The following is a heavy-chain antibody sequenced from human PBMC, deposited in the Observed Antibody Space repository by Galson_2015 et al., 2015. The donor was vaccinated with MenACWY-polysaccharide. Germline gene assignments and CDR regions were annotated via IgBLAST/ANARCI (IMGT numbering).Heavy chain of an antibody. CDR2: IYWAGDE. CDR3: VHSHWLQENYCDP. V-gene: IGHV2-5*02. CDR1: GFSLSDIGEG. D-gene: IGHD5-24*01. J-gene: IGHJ5*02. Sequence: PALVKPTQTLTLTCTFSGFSLSDIGEGVGWIRQPPGKAPEWLALIYWAGDERYSPSLKTRLSITKDASKNQVVLKMTNMDPVDPATYYCVHSHWLQENYCDPWGQGTLVAVSS.